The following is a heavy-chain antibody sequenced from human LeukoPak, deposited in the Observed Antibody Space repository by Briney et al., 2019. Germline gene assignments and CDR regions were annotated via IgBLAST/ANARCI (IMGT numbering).Heavy chain of an antibody. CDR3: ARTALAYYDSSGSDY. CDR2: IYYSGST. V-gene: IGHV4-59*08. Sequence: SETLSLTCTVSGGSISSYYWSWIRQPPGKGLEWIGYIYYSGSTNYNPSLKSRVTISVDTSKNQFSLKLSSVTAADTAVYYCARTALAYYDSSGSDYWGQGTLVTVSS. D-gene: IGHD3-22*01. CDR1: GGSISSYY. J-gene: IGHJ4*02.